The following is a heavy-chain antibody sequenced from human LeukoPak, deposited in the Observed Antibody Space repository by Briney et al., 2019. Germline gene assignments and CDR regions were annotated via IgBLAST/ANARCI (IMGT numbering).Heavy chain of an antibody. CDR1: GFTLKNYW. Sequence: GGSLRLSCGASGFTLKNYWMSWVRQAPGKGLEWVANINQDGSEKYYVDSVKGRLTISRDNAKNSLYLQMNSLRAEDTAVYYCARDQGFSYYYYYMDLWGKGTTVTVSS. J-gene: IGHJ6*03. CDR3: ARDQGFSYYYYYMDL. V-gene: IGHV3-7*01. D-gene: IGHD3-3*01. CDR2: INQDGSEK.